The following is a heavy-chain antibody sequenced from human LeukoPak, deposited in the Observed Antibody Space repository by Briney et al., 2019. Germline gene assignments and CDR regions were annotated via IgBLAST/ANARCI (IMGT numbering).Heavy chain of an antibody. CDR2: ITWNSGTI. D-gene: IGHD4-11*01. CDR3: AKDIGTTPGYFDY. Sequence: PGGPLRLPCAASGFTFDVYAMHWVRKAPGKGLEWASGITWNSGTIVYADSVKGRFTISRDNAKNSLHLQMNSLRAEDTALYYCAKDIGTTPGYFDYWGQGTLVTVSS. J-gene: IGHJ4*02. CDR1: GFTFDVYA. V-gene: IGHV3-9*01.